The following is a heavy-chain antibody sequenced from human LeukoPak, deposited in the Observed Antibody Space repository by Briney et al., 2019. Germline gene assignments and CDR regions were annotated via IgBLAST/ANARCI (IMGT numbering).Heavy chain of an antibody. D-gene: IGHD3-16*01. CDR1: GFTFSSYA. Sequence: GGSLRLSCAASGFTFSSYAMSWVRQAQGKGLEWVSAIIGSGSSTYYADSVKGRFTISRDNSKNTLYLQMNSLRAEDTAVYYCAKDLWGARYHYWGQGTLVTVSS. V-gene: IGHV3-23*01. CDR2: IIGSGSST. J-gene: IGHJ4*02. CDR3: AKDLWGARYHY.